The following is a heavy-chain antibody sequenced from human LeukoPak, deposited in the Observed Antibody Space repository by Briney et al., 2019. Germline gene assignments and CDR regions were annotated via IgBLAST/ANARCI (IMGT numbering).Heavy chain of an antibody. CDR3: TRSPGIAVANFDY. D-gene: IGHD6-19*01. Sequence: PGGSLRLSCTASGFTFGDYAMSWVRPAPGKGLEWVGLIRSKAYGGTTEYAASVKGRFTISRDDSKSIAYLQMNSLKTEDTAVYYCTRSPGIAVANFDYWGQGTLVTVSS. CDR1: GFTFGDYA. J-gene: IGHJ4*02. V-gene: IGHV3-49*04. CDR2: IRSKAYGGTT.